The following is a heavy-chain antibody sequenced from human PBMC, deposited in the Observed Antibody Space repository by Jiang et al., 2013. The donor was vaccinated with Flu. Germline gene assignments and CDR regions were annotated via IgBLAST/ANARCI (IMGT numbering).Heavy chain of an antibody. CDR2: IDWDDDK. Sequence: EWLARIDWDDDKFYSTSLKTRLTISKDTSRNQVVLTMTNMDPVDTATYYCARSGSSSGWYDTPPYYFDYWGQGTLVTVSS. CDR3: ARSGSSSGWYDTPPYYFDY. V-gene: IGHV2-70*04. D-gene: IGHD6-19*01. J-gene: IGHJ4*02.